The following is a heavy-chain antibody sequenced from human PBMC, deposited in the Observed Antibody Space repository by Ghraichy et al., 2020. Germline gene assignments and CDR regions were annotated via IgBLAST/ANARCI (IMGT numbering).Heavy chain of an antibody. CDR3: ATVVVAATPFDP. Sequence: ASVKVSCKVSGYTLTELSMHWVRQAPGQGLEWMGGFDPEDGETIYAQKFQGRVTMTEDTSTDTAYMELSSLRSEDTAVYYCATVVVAATPFDPWGQGTLVTVSS. V-gene: IGHV1-24*01. CDR2: FDPEDGET. CDR1: GYTLTELS. J-gene: IGHJ5*02. D-gene: IGHD2-15*01.